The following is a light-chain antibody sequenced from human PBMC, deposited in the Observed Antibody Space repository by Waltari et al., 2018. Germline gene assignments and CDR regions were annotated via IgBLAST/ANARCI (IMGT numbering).Light chain of an antibody. V-gene: IGKV3-20*01. CDR3: QQYGRSPT. CDR2: GAS. J-gene: IGKJ5*01. CDR1: QSVTISY. Sequence: LVTQYPGTLPLSPGDRAILSCRATQSVTISYFAWYQDKPGQAPRLLIYGASTRSTGIPDRFSGSVSETDFSLTITRLEPEDFAVYYWQQYGRSPTFGQGTRLEIE.